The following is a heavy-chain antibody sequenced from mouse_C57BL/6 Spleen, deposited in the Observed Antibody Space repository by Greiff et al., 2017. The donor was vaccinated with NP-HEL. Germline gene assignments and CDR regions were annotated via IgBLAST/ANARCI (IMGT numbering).Heavy chain of an antibody. CDR2: ISSGGSST. D-gene: IGHD3-2*02. CDR3: ARKSSGYTIDD. V-gene: IGHV5-6*01. Sequence: EVKLVESGGDLVKPGGSLKLSCAASGFTSSSYGMSWVRQTPDKRLEWVATISSGGSSTYYPDSVKGRFTISRDNAKNTLYLQMSSLKAEDTAMYYCARKSSGYTIDDWGQGTTLTVSS. CDR1: GFTSSSYG. J-gene: IGHJ2*01.